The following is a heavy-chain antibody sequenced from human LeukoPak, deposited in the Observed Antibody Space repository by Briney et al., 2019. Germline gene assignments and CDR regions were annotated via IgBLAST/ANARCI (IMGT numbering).Heavy chain of an antibody. Sequence: GESLQISCKGSGYSFTSYWIGWVRQMPGKGLEWMGIIYPGDSDTRYSPSFQGQVTISADKSISTAYLQWSSLKASDTAMYYCAISGYSGSYHDAFDIWGQGTMVTVSS. CDR3: AISGYSGSYHDAFDI. V-gene: IGHV5-51*01. D-gene: IGHD1-26*01. CDR1: GYSFTSYW. J-gene: IGHJ3*02. CDR2: IYPGDSDT.